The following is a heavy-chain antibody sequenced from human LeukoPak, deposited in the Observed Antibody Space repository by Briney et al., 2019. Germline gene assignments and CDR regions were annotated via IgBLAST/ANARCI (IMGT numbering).Heavy chain of an antibody. Sequence: QPGRSLRLSCAASGFTFSSYAMHWVRQAPGKGLEWVAVISYDGSNKYYADSVKGRFTISRDNAKNSLYLQMNSLRAEDTAVYYCARGKNSIAAPYYYGMDVWGQGTTVTVSS. J-gene: IGHJ6*02. CDR3: ARGKNSIAAPYYYGMDV. CDR1: GFTFSSYA. CDR2: ISYDGSNK. D-gene: IGHD6-6*01. V-gene: IGHV3-30-3*01.